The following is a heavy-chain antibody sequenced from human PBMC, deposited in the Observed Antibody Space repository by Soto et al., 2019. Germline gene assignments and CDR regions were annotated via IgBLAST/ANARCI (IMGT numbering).Heavy chain of an antibody. J-gene: IGHJ5*02. CDR3: ARGRGYSYGLDP. V-gene: IGHV4-30-4*01. D-gene: IGHD5-18*01. Sequence: SETLSLTCTVSGGSISSGDYYWSWIRQPPGKGLEWIGYIYYSGSTYYNPSLKSRVTISVDTSKNQFSLKLSSVTAADTAVYYCARGRGYSYGLDPWGQGTLVAVSS. CDR1: GGSISSGDYY. CDR2: IYYSGST.